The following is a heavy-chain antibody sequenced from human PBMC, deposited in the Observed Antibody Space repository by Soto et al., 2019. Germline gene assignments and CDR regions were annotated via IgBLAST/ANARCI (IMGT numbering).Heavy chain of an antibody. D-gene: IGHD2-2*01. CDR3: ARGSAYCSSTSCYSVHQFYYMDV. V-gene: IGHV4-34*01. CDR2: INHSGST. J-gene: IGHJ6*03. Sequence: QVQLQQWGAGLLKPSETLSLTCAVYGGSFSGYYWSWIRQPPGKGLEWSGEINHSGSTNYNPSLKSRVTISVDTSKNHFSLKLTSVTAADTAVYYSARGSAYCSSTSCYSVHQFYYMDVWGKGTTVTVSS. CDR1: GGSFSGYY.